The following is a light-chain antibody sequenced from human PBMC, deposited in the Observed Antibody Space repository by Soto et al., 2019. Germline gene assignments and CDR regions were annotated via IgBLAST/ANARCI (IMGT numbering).Light chain of an antibody. CDR3: QQYNSL. J-gene: IGKJ4*02. V-gene: IGKV1-5*01. CDR1: QGISRW. CDR2: DVS. Sequence: DIQLTQSPSTLSASVGDKITINCRASQGISRWLAWYQQKPGKAPKLLIYDVSSLESGVPSRFSGSGSGTEFTLTISSLQPDDFATYYCQQYNSLFGGGTKVDIK.